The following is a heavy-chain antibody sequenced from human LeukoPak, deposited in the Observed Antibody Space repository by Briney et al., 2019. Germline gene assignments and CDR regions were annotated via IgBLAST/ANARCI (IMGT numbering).Heavy chain of an antibody. Sequence: GGSLRLSCTASGFTFSSYAMNWVRQAPGKGLEWVALISYDGSNKYYADSVKGRFTISRDNSKNTLYLQMNSLRAEDTAVYYCAKGSLYYYDSSFYYFDYWGQGTLVTVSS. CDR2: ISYDGSNK. J-gene: IGHJ4*02. CDR1: GFTFSSYA. V-gene: IGHV3-30*18. D-gene: IGHD3-22*01. CDR3: AKGSLYYYDSSFYYFDY.